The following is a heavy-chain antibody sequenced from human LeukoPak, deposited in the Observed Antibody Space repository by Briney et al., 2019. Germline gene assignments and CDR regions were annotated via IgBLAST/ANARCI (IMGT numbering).Heavy chain of an antibody. Sequence: GGSLRLSCVASGFTVSSNYMSWVRQAPGKGLEWVSVIYIGGSTYYADSVKGRFTISRDISKNTLYLQMNSLRAEDTAMYYCARLGFVVPAVIFDYWGQGTLVTVSS. V-gene: IGHV3-53*01. CDR1: GFTVSSNY. CDR2: IYIGGST. J-gene: IGHJ4*02. CDR3: ARLGFVVPAVIFDY. D-gene: IGHD2-2*02.